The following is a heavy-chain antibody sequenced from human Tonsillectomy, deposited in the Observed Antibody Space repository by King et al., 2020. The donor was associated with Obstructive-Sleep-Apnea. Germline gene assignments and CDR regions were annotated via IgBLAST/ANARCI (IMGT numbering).Heavy chain of an antibody. Sequence: VQLVESGGGLVQPGGSLRLSCVASAFRFSEYWMSWVRQVPGKGLEWAANINQDGSEKNYVDSVEGRFTISRDNAKNSLFLQMNSLRAEDTAIYYCAGWNVPPGNFWGQGTQVTVSS. CDR2: INQDGSEK. V-gene: IGHV3-7*03. CDR1: AFRFSEYW. D-gene: IGHD1-1*01. J-gene: IGHJ4*02. CDR3: AGWNVPPGNF.